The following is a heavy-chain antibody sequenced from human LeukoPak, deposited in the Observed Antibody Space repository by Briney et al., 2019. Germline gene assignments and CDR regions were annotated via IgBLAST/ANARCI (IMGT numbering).Heavy chain of an antibody. CDR3: AKDQDIVVVPAAPKSGYFDY. Sequence: GGSLRLSCAASGFTFSSYGMHWVRQAPVKGLELVAFIRYDGSNKYYADSVKGRFTISRDNSKNTLYLQMNSLRAEDTAVYYCAKDQDIVVVPAAPKSGYFDYWGQGTLVTVSS. J-gene: IGHJ4*02. V-gene: IGHV3-30*02. D-gene: IGHD2-2*01. CDR1: GFTFSSYG. CDR2: IRYDGSNK.